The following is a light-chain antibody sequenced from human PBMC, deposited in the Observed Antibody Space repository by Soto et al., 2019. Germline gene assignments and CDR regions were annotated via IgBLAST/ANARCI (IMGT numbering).Light chain of an antibody. V-gene: IGKV3-20*01. Sequence: EIVLTQSPGTLSLSPGERATLSCRASQSVSSNFLAWYQQKPGQPPRLLMYGASSRATSIPDRFSGSWSGTDFTLTISRLEPEDFAVYYCQHYGPPRYTFGQGTKLEIK. CDR1: QSVSSNF. CDR3: QHYGPPRYT. CDR2: GAS. J-gene: IGKJ2*01.